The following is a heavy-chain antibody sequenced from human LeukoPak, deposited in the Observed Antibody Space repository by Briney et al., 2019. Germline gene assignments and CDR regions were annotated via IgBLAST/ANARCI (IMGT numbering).Heavy chain of an antibody. CDR3: ARDLETGVERYFYYYGMDV. V-gene: IGHV3-33*01. J-gene: IGHJ6*02. Sequence: GGSLRLSCAASGFTFSRYGMHWVRQAPGKGLEWVAVVWYDGRNKYYADSVKGRFTISRDNSENTLYLQMNSLRTEDTAVYYCARDLETGVERYFYYYGMDVWGQGATVTVSS. CDR1: GFTFSRYG. CDR2: VWYDGRNK. D-gene: IGHD1-1*01.